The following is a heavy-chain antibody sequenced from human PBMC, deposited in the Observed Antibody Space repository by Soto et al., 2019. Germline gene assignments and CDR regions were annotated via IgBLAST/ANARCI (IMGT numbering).Heavy chain of an antibody. V-gene: IGHV1-8*01. J-gene: IGHJ5*02. Sequence: ASVKVSCRASGYIFTNNDVSWVRQATGQGLEWMGWMNPGSGDTGYAQKFQGRVTMTRDISIATAYMELSSLRSDDTAIYYCARMATFGSLNWFDPWGQGTLVTVSS. D-gene: IGHD3-16*01. CDR3: ARMATFGSLNWFDP. CDR2: MNPGSGDT. CDR1: GYIFTNND.